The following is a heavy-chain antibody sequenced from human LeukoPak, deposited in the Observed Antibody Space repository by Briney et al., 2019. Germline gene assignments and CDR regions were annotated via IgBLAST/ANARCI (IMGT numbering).Heavy chain of an antibody. J-gene: IGHJ4*02. Sequence: GGSLRLSCAGSGCTFSSYSMNWVRQAPGKGLEWVSSISSSSSYIYYADSVKGRFTISRDIAKNSLYLQMNSLRAEDTAVYYCAREGGGYSFDFDYWGQGTLVTVSS. D-gene: IGHD5-18*01. CDR3: AREGGGYSFDFDY. CDR2: ISSSSSYI. V-gene: IGHV3-21*01. CDR1: GCTFSSYS.